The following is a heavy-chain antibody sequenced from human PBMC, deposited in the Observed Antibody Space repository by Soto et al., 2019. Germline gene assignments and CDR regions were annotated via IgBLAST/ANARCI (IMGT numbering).Heavy chain of an antibody. V-gene: IGHV4-38-2*01. CDR2: IYHSGST. CDR3: ARGGGYDWGPYYFDY. CDR1: GYSISSGYY. Sequence: TLSLTCAVSGYSISSGYYWGWIRQPPGKGLEWIGSIYHSGSTYYNPSLKSRVTISVDTSKNQFSLKLSSVTAADTAVYYCARGGGYDWGPYYFDYWGQGTLVTVS. D-gene: IGHD5-12*01. J-gene: IGHJ4*02.